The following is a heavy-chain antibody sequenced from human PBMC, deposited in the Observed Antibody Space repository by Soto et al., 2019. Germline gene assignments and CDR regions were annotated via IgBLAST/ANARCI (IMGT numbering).Heavy chain of an antibody. V-gene: IGHV3-23*01. CDR1: GFTFSSYA. J-gene: IGHJ4*02. CDR2: ISGSGGST. D-gene: IGHD4-17*01. CDR3: AKEPGYRPGATVTTLDY. Sequence: EVQLLESGGGLVQPGGSLRLSCAASGFTFSSYAMSWVRQAPGKGLEWVSAISGSGGSTYYADSVKGRLTISRDNSKNTLYMQRNSLRAEDTAVYYWAKEPGYRPGATVTTLDYWGQGTLVTVSS.